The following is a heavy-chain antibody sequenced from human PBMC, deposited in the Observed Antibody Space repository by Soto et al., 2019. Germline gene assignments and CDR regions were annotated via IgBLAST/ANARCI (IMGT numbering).Heavy chain of an antibody. CDR1: GFICSSYD. CDR2: ILVGGST. J-gene: IGHJ3*02. V-gene: IGHV3-23*01. CDR3: AKATATGGGAFEI. Sequence: GGSLRLSCAVSGFICSSYDMSWVRQAPGKGLEWVSTILVGGSTHYEDSVKGRFTISRDTSKNTVYLQMNSLTAGDTAVYYCAKATATGGGAFEIYGQGTMVTVSS. D-gene: IGHD2-8*02.